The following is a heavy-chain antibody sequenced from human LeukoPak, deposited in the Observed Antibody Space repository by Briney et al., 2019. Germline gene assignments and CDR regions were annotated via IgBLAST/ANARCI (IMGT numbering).Heavy chain of an antibody. CDR1: GFTFSSYA. CDR2: TSYDGSKK. V-gene: IGHV3-30*04. D-gene: IGHD2-15*01. J-gene: IGHJ4*02. CDR3: AKGSAYERYCSAGSCYFDN. Sequence: PGRSLRLSCAASGFTFSSYAMHWVRQAPGKGLEWVAVTSYDGSKKFYADSVKGRFTISRDDSKSTLYLQMNSLRVEDTSVYYCAKGSAYERYCSAGSCYFDNWGQGTLVTVSS.